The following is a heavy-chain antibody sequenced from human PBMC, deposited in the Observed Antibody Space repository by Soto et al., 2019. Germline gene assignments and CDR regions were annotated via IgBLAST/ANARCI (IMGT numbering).Heavy chain of an antibody. CDR3: ARDIMGTNYYYYGMDV. Sequence: PSETLSLSCTVSGCSISSYYWSWIRQPPGKGLEWIGYIYYSGSTNYNPSLKSRVTISVDTSKNQFSLKLSSVTAADTAVYYCARDIMGTNYYYYGMDVWGQGTTVT. D-gene: IGHD2-8*01. V-gene: IGHV4-59*01. CDR2: IYYSGST. CDR1: GCSISSYY. J-gene: IGHJ6*02.